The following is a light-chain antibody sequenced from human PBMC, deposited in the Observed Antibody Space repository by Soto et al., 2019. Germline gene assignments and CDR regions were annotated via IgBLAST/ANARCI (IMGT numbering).Light chain of an antibody. CDR1: QSISSW. V-gene: IGKV1-5*01. CDR3: QQYNSYWK. Sequence: DIQMTQSPSTLAASLGDRVTITCRASQSISSWLAWYQQKPGKAPKLLIYDASSLESGVPSRFSGSGSGTEFTLTLSSLQPDDFATYYCQQYNSYWKFGQGTKVDI. CDR2: DAS. J-gene: IGKJ1*01.